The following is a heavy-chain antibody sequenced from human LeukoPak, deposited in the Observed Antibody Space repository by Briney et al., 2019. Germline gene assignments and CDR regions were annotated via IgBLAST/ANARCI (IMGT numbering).Heavy chain of an antibody. CDR3: TTFLWFGEYPGIDY. V-gene: IGHV3-15*01. Sequence: GGSLRLSCAASGFTFSNAWMSWVRQAPGKGLEWVGRIKSKTDGGTTDYAAPVKGRFTISRDDSKNTLYLQMNSLKTEDTAVYYCTTFLWFGEYPGIDYCGQGTLVTVSS. CDR1: GFTFSNAW. J-gene: IGHJ4*02. CDR2: IKSKTDGGTT. D-gene: IGHD3-10*01.